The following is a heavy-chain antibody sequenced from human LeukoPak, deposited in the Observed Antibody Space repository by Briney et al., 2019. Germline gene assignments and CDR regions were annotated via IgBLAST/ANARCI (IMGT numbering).Heavy chain of an antibody. Sequence: GGSLRLSCAASGFTFSSYGMHWVRQAPGKGLEWVAVIWYDGSNKYYADSVKGRFTISRDNSKNTLYLQMNSLRAEDTAVYYCAKDYRDIAAAYFDYWGQGTLVTVSS. V-gene: IGHV3-30*02. CDR1: GFTFSSYG. D-gene: IGHD6-13*01. CDR2: IWYDGSNK. CDR3: AKDYRDIAAAYFDY. J-gene: IGHJ4*02.